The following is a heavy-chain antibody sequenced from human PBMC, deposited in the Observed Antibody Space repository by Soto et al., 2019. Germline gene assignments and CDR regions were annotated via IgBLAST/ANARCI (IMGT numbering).Heavy chain of an antibody. D-gene: IGHD1-26*01. J-gene: IGHJ4*02. Sequence: QVQLVQSGAEVKKPGASVKVSCKTSGYTFTAYGISWVRQAPGQGPEWMGWIRGYTGASKYVPKFQDRVTLTTDKATGTAYMELRSLTSDDTAIYYCARDLIVGDTTYFDHWGQGTRVTVS. CDR3: ARDLIVGDTTYFDH. V-gene: IGHV1-18*01. CDR2: IRGYTGAS. CDR1: GYTFTAYG.